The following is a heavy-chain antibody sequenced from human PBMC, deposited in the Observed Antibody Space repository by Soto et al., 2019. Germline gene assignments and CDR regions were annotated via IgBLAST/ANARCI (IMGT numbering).Heavy chain of an antibody. J-gene: IGHJ6*02. V-gene: IGHV4-61*01. CDR1: GGSVSSGSYY. CDR3: ARDRWYDYGDYGGHYGMAV. Sequence: PSETLSLTCTVSGGSVSSGSYYWSWIRQPPGKGLEWIGYIYYSGSTNYNPSLKSRVTISVDTSKNQFSLKLSSVTAADTAVYYCARDRWYDYGDYGGHYGMAVWGQGTTVTVSS. CDR2: IYYSGST. D-gene: IGHD4-17*01.